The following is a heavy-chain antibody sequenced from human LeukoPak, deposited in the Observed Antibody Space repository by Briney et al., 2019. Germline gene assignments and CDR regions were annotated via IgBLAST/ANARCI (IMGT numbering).Heavy chain of an antibody. CDR1: GYALTQLS. J-gene: IGHJ4*02. D-gene: IGHD3-3*02. CDR2: IDPKDGET. Sequence: GASVKVSCKVSGYALTQLSMHWVRQASGKGFEWMGGIDPKDGETIYAQIFQGRVTMTDDTSTDTAYMELSGLTPEDTALYYCAGDVLVSGGSYYHGYWGQGTLVTVSS. V-gene: IGHV1-24*01. CDR3: AGDVLVSGGSYYHGY.